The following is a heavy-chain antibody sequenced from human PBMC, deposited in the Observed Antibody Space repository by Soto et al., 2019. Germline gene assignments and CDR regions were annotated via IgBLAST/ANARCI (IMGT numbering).Heavy chain of an antibody. D-gene: IGHD3-22*01. CDR2: IYYSGST. CDR1: GVSSTSSSYY. J-gene: IGHJ4*02. Sequence: QLPLQESGPGLVKPSETLSLTCTVPGVSSTSSSYYWGWIRQPPGKGLEWIGSIYYSGSTYYNPSLKSRVTIFVYTSKTQLSLKLRSLAAADPAVYHCMLVSGWKDFGYWGQGTLVTVSS. V-gene: IGHV4-39*01. CDR3: MLVSGWKDFGY.